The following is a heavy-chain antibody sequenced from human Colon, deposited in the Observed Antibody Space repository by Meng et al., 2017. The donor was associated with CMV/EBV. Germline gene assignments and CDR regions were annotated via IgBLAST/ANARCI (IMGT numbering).Heavy chain of an antibody. Sequence: GESLKISCEGSGFTFRTAWMNWVRQAPGKGLEWVGRIKTKDEGDTTTYAEPVKGRFTMSRDDSQNTLYLQMDSLTSEDTGVYYCLTRPRDSDFHFWGQGTLVTSPQ. CDR2: IKTKDEGDTT. V-gene: IGHV3-15*06. D-gene: IGHD4-11*01. CDR3: LTRPRDSDFHF. J-gene: IGHJ4*02. CDR1: GFTFRTAW.